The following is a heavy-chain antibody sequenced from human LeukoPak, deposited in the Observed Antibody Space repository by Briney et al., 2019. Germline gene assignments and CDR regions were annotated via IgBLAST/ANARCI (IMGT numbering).Heavy chain of an antibody. Sequence: GGSLRLSCAASGFTASSNYMSWVRQAPGKGLEWVSVIYSGGSTYYADSVKGRFTISRDNAKNSLYLQMNSLRAEDTAVYYCARWGCSSTSCYFDAYFQHWGQGTLVTVSS. CDR2: IYSGGST. V-gene: IGHV3-53*01. D-gene: IGHD2-2*01. CDR1: GFTASSNY. CDR3: ARWGCSSTSCYFDAYFQH. J-gene: IGHJ1*01.